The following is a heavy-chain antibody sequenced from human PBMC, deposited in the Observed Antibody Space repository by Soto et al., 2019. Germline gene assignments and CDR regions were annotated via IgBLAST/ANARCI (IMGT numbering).Heavy chain of an antibody. CDR2: IYYSGST. Sequence: PSETLSLTCTVSGGSISSYYWSWIRQPPGKGLEWIGSIYYSGSTYYNPSLKSRVTISVDTSKNQFSLKLSSVTAADTAVYYCATSGDRYYYYGMDVWGQGTTVTVSS. CDR1: GGSISSYY. D-gene: IGHD3-10*01. CDR3: ATSGDRYYYYGMDV. V-gene: IGHV4-59*05. J-gene: IGHJ6*02.